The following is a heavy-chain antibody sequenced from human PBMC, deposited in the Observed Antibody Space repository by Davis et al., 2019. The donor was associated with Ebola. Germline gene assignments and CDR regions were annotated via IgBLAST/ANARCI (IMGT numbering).Heavy chain of an antibody. J-gene: IGHJ6*03. Sequence: GESLKISCAASGFTFSSYWMSWVRQAPGKGLEWVANIKQDGSEKYYVDSVKGRFTISRDNAKNSLYLQMNSLRAEDTAVYYCARNLYDFHGYYMDVWGKGTTVTVSS. CDR2: IKQDGSEK. V-gene: IGHV3-7*01. D-gene: IGHD3-3*01. CDR1: GFTFSSYW. CDR3: ARNLYDFHGYYMDV.